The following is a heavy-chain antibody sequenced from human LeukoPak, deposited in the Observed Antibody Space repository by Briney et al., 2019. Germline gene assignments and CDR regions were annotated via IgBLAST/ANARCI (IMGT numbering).Heavy chain of an antibody. Sequence: GGSLRLSCAASGFVFSSLDMGWVRQTPGKGLEWVSAITNSGDGTYYADSVKGRFTISRDTSKNTLYLQMSSLRAEDTAMYHCVKDLYKGDSASWYFFHYWGQGTLVTVSS. CDR3: VKDLYKGDSASWYFFHY. D-gene: IGHD6-13*01. CDR1: GFVFSSLD. V-gene: IGHV3-23*01. J-gene: IGHJ4*02. CDR2: ITNSGDGT.